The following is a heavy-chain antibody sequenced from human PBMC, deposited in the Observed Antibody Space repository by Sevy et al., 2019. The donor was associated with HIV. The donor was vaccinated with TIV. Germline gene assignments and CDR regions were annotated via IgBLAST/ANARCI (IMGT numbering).Heavy chain of an antibody. Sequence: SETLSLTCTVSIGSISDSYWSWIRQPPGRGLEWIGFIYYSGNTNYNPSLKSRVTISVDVSKNQFSLKLTSVTAADTAVYYCASLTTIYAVIGADYWGQGTLVTVSS. D-gene: IGHD4-4*01. J-gene: IGHJ4*02. V-gene: IGHV4-59*12. CDR2: IYYSGNT. CDR1: IGSISDSY. CDR3: ASLTTIYAVIGADY.